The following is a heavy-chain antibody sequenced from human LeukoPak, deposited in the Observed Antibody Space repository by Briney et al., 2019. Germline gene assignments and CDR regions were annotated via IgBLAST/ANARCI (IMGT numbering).Heavy chain of an antibody. CDR1: GFTFSSYG. CDR3: AKDSGLWFGGPDY. J-gene: IGHJ4*02. D-gene: IGHD3-10*01. CDR2: IRYDGSNK. V-gene: IGHV3-30*02. Sequence: GGSLRLSCAASGFTFSSYGMHWVRQAPGKGLEWVAFIRYDGSNKYYADSVKGRFTISRDNSKNTLYLQMNSLRAEDTAVYYCAKDSGLWFGGPDYWGQGTLVTVSS.